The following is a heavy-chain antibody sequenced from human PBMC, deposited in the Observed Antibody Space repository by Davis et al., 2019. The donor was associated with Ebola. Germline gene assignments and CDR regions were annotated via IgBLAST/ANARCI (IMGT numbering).Heavy chain of an antibody. CDR3: AREQWLTKLDY. Sequence: SVKVSCKASGGTFSSYAISWVRQAPGQGLEWMGGIIPIFGTANYAQKFQGRVTITADKSTSTAYMELSRLRSDDTAVYYCAREQWLTKLDYWGQGTLVTVSS. J-gene: IGHJ4*02. V-gene: IGHV1-69*06. D-gene: IGHD6-19*01. CDR1: GGTFSSYA. CDR2: IIPIFGTA.